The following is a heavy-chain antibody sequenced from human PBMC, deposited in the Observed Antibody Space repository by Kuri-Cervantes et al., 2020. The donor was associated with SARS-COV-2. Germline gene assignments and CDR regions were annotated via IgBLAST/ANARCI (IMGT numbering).Heavy chain of an antibody. CDR2: IRSKAYGGTT. D-gene: IGHD3-3*01. J-gene: IGHJ4*02. CDR1: GFTFGDYA. CDR3: TREDFWSGYSCY. Sequence: GGSLRLSCTASGFTFGDYAMSWVRQAPGKGLEWVGFIRSKAYGGTTEHAASVKGRFTISRDDPKSIAYLQMNSLKTEDTAVYYCTREDFWSGYSCYWGQGTLVTVSS. V-gene: IGHV3-49*04.